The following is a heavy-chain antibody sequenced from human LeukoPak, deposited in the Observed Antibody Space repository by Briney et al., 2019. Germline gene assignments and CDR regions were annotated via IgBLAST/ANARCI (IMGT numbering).Heavy chain of an antibody. J-gene: IGHJ3*02. CDR2: IYPGDSDT. D-gene: IGHD6-13*01. CDR3: ATQVPGIAAAGTAYAFDI. Sequence: GESLKISCKGSGYSFTSYWIGWVRQMPGKGLEWMGIIYPGDSDTRYSPSFQGQVTISADKSIGTAYLQWSSLKASDTAMYYCATQVPGIAAAGTAYAFDIWGQGTMVTVSS. CDR1: GYSFTSYW. V-gene: IGHV5-51*01.